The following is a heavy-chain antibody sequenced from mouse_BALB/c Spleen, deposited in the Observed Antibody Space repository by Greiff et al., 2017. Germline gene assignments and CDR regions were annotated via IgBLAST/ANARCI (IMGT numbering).Heavy chain of an antibody. CDR3: ARECDEDAMDY. CDR2: IDTSDSYT. J-gene: IGHJ4*01. V-gene: IGHV1-69*01. D-gene: IGHD6-1*01. CDR1: GYTFTDYW. Sequence: QVQLQQPGAELVMPGASVKMSCKASGYTFTDYWMHWVKQRPGQGLEWIGAIDTSDSYTSYNQKFKGKATLTVDESSSTAYMQLSSLTSEDSAVYYCARECDEDAMDYWGQGTSVTVSS.